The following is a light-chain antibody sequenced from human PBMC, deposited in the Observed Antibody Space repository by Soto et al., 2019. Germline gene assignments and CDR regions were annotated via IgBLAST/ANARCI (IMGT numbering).Light chain of an antibody. J-gene: IGKJ4*01. CDR1: QYISSY. CDR2: AAS. Sequence: DIQMTQSPSSLSAYVGDRVTITCRASQYISSYLNWYQQKPGKAPKLLIYAASSLQSGVPSRFSGSGSGTDFTLTISSLQPEDFATYSCQQTYSTPLTFGGGTKVDIK. V-gene: IGKV1-39*01. CDR3: QQTYSTPLT.